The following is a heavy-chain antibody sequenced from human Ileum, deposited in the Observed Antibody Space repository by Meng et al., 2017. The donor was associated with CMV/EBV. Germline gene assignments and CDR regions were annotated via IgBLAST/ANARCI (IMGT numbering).Heavy chain of an antibody. Sequence: GGSLRLSCAASGFTFDDYGMSWVRQAPGKGLEWVSGINWHGGSTGYADSVKGRFTISRDNAKNSLYLQMNSLRAEDTALYYCARDRTVTTSANWFDPWGQGTLVTVSS. CDR1: GFTFDDYG. V-gene: IGHV3-20*04. CDR3: ARDRTVTTSANWFDP. CDR2: INWHGGST. D-gene: IGHD4-17*01. J-gene: IGHJ5*02.